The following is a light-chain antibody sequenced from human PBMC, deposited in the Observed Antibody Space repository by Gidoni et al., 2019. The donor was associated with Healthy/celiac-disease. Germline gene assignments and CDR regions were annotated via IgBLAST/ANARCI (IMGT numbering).Light chain of an antibody. CDR2: AAF. CDR3: QQVNSFPYT. CDR1: QVISSW. Sequence: DIQMTQSPSSVSASVGDRVTIACRASQVISSWLAWYQQKPGKAPKLLIYAAFSLQSGVPSRCSGSGSGTDFTLTISSLQPEDFATYYCQQVNSFPYTFGQGTKLEIK. V-gene: IGKV1D-12*01. J-gene: IGKJ2*01.